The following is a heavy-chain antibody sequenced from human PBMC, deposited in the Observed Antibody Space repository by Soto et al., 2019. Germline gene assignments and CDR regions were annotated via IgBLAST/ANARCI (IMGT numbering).Heavy chain of an antibody. V-gene: IGHV2-5*02. D-gene: IGHD4-17*01. J-gene: IGHJ4*02. CDR3: AHAGDYDLLTFDH. CDR1: GFSLSTYHMG. CDR2: IYWDDDK. Sequence: SGPTREPAQTLPLTCDFSGFSLSTYHMGVAWIRQPPGKALEWLALIYWDDDKRYSPSLKDRLAISKDTSSNQVVLTITNMDPGDTATYFCAHAGDYDLLTFDHWGPGTLVTVSS.